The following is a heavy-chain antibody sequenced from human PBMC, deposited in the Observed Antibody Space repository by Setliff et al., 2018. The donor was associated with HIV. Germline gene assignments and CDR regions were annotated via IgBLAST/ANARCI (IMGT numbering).Heavy chain of an antibody. CDR3: ASRVYYYDSSGYLREEGFDP. CDR1: GGSISDSRYY. CDR2: IYYSGST. Sequence: SETLSLTCTVSGGSISDSRYYWSWIRQPPGKGLEWIGSIYYSGSTYYNPSLKSRVTISVDTSKNQFSLKLSSVTAADAAVYYCASRVYYYDSSGYLREEGFDPWGQGTLVTVS. J-gene: IGHJ5*02. V-gene: IGHV4-39*01. D-gene: IGHD3-22*01.